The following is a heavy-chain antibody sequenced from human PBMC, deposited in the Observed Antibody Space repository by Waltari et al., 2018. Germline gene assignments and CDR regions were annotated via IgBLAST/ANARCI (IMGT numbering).Heavy chain of an antibody. D-gene: IGHD2-15*01. CDR2: IRYDGSNK. J-gene: IGHJ4*02. CDR1: GFTFSSYG. Sequence: QVQLVESGGGVVQPGGSLRLSCAASGFTFSSYGMQWVRQAPGKGLEWVAFIRYDGSNKYYSDSVKGRFTISRDNSKNTLYLQMNSLRAEDTAVYYCASGAVDGGYFDYWGQGTLVTVSS. CDR3: ASGAVDGGYFDY. V-gene: IGHV3-30*02.